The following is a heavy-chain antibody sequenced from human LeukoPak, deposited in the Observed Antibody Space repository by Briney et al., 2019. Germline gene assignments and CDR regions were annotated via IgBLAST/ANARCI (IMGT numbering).Heavy chain of an antibody. D-gene: IGHD3-22*01. CDR1: GFSVSSNY. CDR3: ARGGDYDSSGSLGIGAFDI. J-gene: IGHJ3*02. CDR2: ISYDGSNK. V-gene: IGHV3-30-3*01. Sequence: GGSLRLSCAASGFSVSSNYMSWVRQAPGKGLEWVAVISYDGSNKYYADSVKGRFTISRDNSKNTLYLQMNSLRAEDTAVYCCARGGDYDSSGSLGIGAFDIWGQGTMVTVSS.